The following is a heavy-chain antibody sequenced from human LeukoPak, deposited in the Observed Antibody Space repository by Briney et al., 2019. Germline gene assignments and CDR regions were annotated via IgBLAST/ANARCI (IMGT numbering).Heavy chain of an antibody. CDR1: GFTFSSYT. Sequence: TGGSLRLSCAVSGFTFSSYTMNWVRQAPGKGLEWVAFIRYDGSNKYYVDSVKGRFTVSRDNSKNTLYLQMNSLRAEDTAVYYCAKGGAVAGRDYWGQGTLVTVSS. CDR3: AKGGAVAGRDY. V-gene: IGHV3-30*02. J-gene: IGHJ4*02. CDR2: IRYDGSNK. D-gene: IGHD6-19*01.